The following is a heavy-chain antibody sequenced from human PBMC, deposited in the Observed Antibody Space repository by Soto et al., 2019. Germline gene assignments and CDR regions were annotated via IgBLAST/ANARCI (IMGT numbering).Heavy chain of an antibody. J-gene: IGHJ4*02. D-gene: IGHD2-15*01. CDR3: TTRGALGY. Sequence: EVQLVESGGGLVKPGESLRLSCAASDLSFSNAYINWVRQAPGKGLEWVGRIKSKTDGGTIDYAAPVKGRFIISRDDSSNTGYLQMNSLKTEDTAVYYFTTRGALGYWGQGTLVTVSS. CDR1: DLSFSNAY. CDR2: IKSKTDGGTI. V-gene: IGHV3-15*07.